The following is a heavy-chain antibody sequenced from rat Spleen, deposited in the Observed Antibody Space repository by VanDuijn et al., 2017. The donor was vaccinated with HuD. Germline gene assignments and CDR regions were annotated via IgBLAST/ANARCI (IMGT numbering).Heavy chain of an antibody. Sequence: EVQLVESGGGLVQPGRSLKLSCVASGFTFSDYGVAWVRQAPTKGLEWVATISSDGGRNFYRDPVKGRFTISRDNAKSTLYLQMDSLRSEHTATYFCTRKYTTDYYWYFDFWGPGTMVTVSS. CDR3: TRKYTTDYYWYFDF. V-gene: IGHV5-29*01. J-gene: IGHJ1*01. CDR1: GFTFSDYG. CDR2: ISSDGGRN. D-gene: IGHD1-6*01.